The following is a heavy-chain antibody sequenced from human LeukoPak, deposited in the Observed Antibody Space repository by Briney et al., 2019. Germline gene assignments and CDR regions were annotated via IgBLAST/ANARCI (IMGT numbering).Heavy chain of an antibody. CDR3: ARERLFPFGGYSYGMGY. J-gene: IGHJ4*02. V-gene: IGHV4-34*01. CDR2: INHSGST. CDR1: GGSFSGYY. D-gene: IGHD5-18*01. Sequence: PSETLSLTCAVYGGSFSGYYWSWIRQPPGKGLEWIGEINHSGSTNYNPSLKSRVTISVDTSKNQFSLKLSSVTAADTAVYYCARERLFPFGGYSYGMGYWGQGTLVTVSS.